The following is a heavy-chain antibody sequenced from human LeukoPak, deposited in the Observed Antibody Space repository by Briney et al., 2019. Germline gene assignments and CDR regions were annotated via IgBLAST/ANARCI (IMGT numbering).Heavy chain of an antibody. J-gene: IGHJ4*02. CDR2: INSDGSST. D-gene: IGHD7-27*01. Sequence: PGGSLRLSCEASGFTFSTYWMHWVRQAPGKGLVWVSHINSDGSSTSYADSVKGRFTISRDNAKNTLYLQMNSLRAEDTAVYYCARELTGLVQDYWGQGTLVTVSS. CDR1: GFTFSTYW. CDR3: ARELTGLVQDY. V-gene: IGHV3-74*01.